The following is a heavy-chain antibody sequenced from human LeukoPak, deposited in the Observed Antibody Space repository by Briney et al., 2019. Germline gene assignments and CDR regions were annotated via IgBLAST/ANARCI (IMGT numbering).Heavy chain of an antibody. CDR1: GLAFSSYA. Sequence: QPGESLKISCAASGLAFSSYAMSWVRQAPGKGLEWVSTISVASNTFYADSVKGRFTISRDNSRNTVYLQMTSLRADDTAVYYCADYGVSGVRNNFYWGQGTLVTVSS. D-gene: IGHD3-3*01. CDR3: ADYGVSGVRNNFY. J-gene: IGHJ4*02. CDR2: ISVASNT. V-gene: IGHV3-23*01.